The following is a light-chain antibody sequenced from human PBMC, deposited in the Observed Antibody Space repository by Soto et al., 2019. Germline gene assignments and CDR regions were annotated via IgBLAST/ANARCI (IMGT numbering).Light chain of an antibody. CDR3: QQLNSYPFT. CDR1: QGISSY. CDR2: AAS. V-gene: IGKV1-9*01. Sequence: DIQLTQSQSFLSASVGDRVTITCRASQGISSYLAWYQQKPGKAPKLLIYAASTLQSVVPSRFSGSGSGTEFTLSISSLHPEDFATYSCQQLNSYPFTFGGATKVEIK. J-gene: IGKJ4*01.